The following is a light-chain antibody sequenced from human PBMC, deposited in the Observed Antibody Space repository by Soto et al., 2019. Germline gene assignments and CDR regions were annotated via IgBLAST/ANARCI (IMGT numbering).Light chain of an antibody. CDR1: QSVSSSY. V-gene: IGKV3-20*01. CDR3: QQCGSSPS. CDR2: ETS. J-gene: IGKJ1*01. Sequence: EIVLTQSPGTLSLSPGERATLSCRASQSVSSSYLAWHQQKPGQAPRLLIYETSSRATGIPGRFSGSGARTHFTLAISSQEPEVFAVYYCQQCGSSPSFGQGTKVELK.